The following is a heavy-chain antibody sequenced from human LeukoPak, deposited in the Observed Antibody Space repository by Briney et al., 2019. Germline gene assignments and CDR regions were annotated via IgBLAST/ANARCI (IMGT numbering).Heavy chain of an antibody. Sequence: GGSLRLSCAASGVTLSDHHMDWVRQAPGKGLEWVGRTRNKARGYTTEYAASVKGRFTISRDDSKTLVYLQMNSLKTEDTAVYFCARDGAEGDNSAFDICGQGTVVTVSS. CDR3: ARDGAEGDNSAFDI. J-gene: IGHJ3*02. CDR1: GVTLSDHH. V-gene: IGHV3-72*01. D-gene: IGHD3-22*01. CDR2: TRNKARGYTT.